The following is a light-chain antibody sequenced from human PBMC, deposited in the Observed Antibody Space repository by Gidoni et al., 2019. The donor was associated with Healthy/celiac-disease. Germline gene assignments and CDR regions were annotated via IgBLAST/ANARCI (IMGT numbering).Light chain of an antibody. Sequence: DIQLTQSPSFLSASVGDRVTITCRASQGISSYLAWYQQKPVKAPTLLIYAATTLQSGVPSRFSGSGSGTEFTLTISSLQPEDFATYYCQQLNSYPRTFGQGTKVEIK. J-gene: IGKJ1*01. CDR3: QQLNSYPRT. CDR1: QGISSY. CDR2: AAT. V-gene: IGKV1-9*01.